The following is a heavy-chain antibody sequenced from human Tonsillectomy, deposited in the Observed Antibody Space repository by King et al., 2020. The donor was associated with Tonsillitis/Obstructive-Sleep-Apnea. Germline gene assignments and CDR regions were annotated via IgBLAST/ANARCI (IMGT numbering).Heavy chain of an antibody. CDR2: INSDGRDT. CDR1: GFIFSSHW. D-gene: IGHD2-21*01. CDR3: VRDGDASNFDY. Sequence: VQLVESGGGLVQPGGSLRLSCAASGFIFSSHWMHWVRQGPGKGLLWVSRINSDGRDTAYADSVKGRFTISRDNAKNTLYLQMNTLGADDTAVYYCVRDGDASNFDYWGQGALVTVSS. V-gene: IGHV3-74*03. J-gene: IGHJ4*02.